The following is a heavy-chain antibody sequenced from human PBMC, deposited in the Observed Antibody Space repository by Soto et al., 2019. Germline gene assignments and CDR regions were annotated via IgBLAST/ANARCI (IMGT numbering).Heavy chain of an antibody. V-gene: IGHV3-30-3*01. J-gene: IGHJ4*02. Sequence: EGALRLSCAASGFTFSSYAMHWVRQAPGKGLEWVAAISYDGSNKYYADSVKGRFTISRDNSKNTLYLQMNSLGAEDSAVYYCARDQSTVFGVVGYWGQGTLVTVSS. CDR1: GFTFSSYA. CDR2: ISYDGSNK. CDR3: ARDQSTVFGVVGY. D-gene: IGHD3-3*01.